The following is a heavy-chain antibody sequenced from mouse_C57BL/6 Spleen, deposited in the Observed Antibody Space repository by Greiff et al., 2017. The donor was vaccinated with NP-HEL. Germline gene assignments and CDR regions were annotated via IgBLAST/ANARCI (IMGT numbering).Heavy chain of an antibody. J-gene: IGHJ4*01. Sequence: EVQLQQSGAELVKPGASVKLSCTASGFNIKDYYMHWVKQRTEQGLEWIGRIDPEDGETKYAPKFQGKATLTADTSSNTAYLQLSSLTSEDTAVYYCARSVPYDYDGAMDYWGQGTSVTVSS. CDR1: GFNIKDYY. V-gene: IGHV14-2*01. D-gene: IGHD2-4*01. CDR3: ARSVPYDYDGAMDY. CDR2: IDPEDGET.